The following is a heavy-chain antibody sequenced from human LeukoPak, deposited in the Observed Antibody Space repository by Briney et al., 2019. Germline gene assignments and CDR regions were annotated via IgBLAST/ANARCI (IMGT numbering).Heavy chain of an antibody. Sequence: GESLKISCKDSGYKFTRCWIGWVRQMPGKVLEWMGIIYPGDSDTRYSPSFQGQVTISADKSISTAYLQWSSLKASDTAMYYCARQRSTAYYDSSGLPYDAFDIWGQGTMVTVSS. J-gene: IGHJ3*02. CDR2: IYPGDSDT. D-gene: IGHD3-22*01. V-gene: IGHV5-51*01. CDR3: ARQRSTAYYDSSGLPYDAFDI. CDR1: GYKFTRCW.